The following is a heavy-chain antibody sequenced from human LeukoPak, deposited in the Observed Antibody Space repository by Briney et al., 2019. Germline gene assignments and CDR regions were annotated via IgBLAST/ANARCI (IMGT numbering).Heavy chain of an antibody. D-gene: IGHD2-2*01. V-gene: IGHV3-23*01. CDR2: ISGSGGST. J-gene: IGHJ4*02. CDR3: ARDYCSTTTCLDY. CDR1: GFTFSSYG. Sequence: GGSLRLSCAASGFTFSSYGMSWVRQAPGKGLEWVSAISGSGGSTYYAHSVKGRFTISRDNSKNTLYLQMNSLRAEDTAVYYCARDYCSTTTCLDYWGRGTLVTVSP.